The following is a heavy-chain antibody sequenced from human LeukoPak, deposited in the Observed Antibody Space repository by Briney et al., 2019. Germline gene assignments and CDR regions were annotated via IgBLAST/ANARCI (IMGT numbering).Heavy chain of an antibody. Sequence: SETLSLTCTVSGGSISSSGYYWGWIRQPPGTGLEWIGSMYYSGSTYYNPSLKSRVTISVDTSKNQFSLKLSSVTAADTAVYYCARILWRRDFDYWGQGTLVTVSS. CDR1: GGSISSSGYY. D-gene: IGHD2-21*01. CDR2: MYYSGST. V-gene: IGHV4-39*07. CDR3: ARILWRRDFDY. J-gene: IGHJ4*02.